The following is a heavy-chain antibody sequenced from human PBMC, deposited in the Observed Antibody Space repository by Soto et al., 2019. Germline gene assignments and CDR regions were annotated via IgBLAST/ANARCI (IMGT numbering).Heavy chain of an antibody. V-gene: IGHV3-23*01. J-gene: IGHJ4*02. CDR1: GFTFSIYA. CDR2: IGGGGGDT. CDR3: AKYAPRSGWRSDY. Sequence: EVPLLESGGGLVHPGGSLRLSCAASGFTFSIYAMSWVRQAPGKGLEWVSTIGGGGGDTSYADFVRGRFTSSRDNSKNTLYLQMNRLRSQYTPEYYCAKYAPRSGWRSDYWVLRTLVTVSS. D-gene: IGHD3-22*01.